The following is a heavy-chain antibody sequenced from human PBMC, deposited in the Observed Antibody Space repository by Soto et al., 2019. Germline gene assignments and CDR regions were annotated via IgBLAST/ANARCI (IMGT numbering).Heavy chain of an antibody. J-gene: IGHJ6*02. CDR3: AGGGVRGVITRTRDYYGMAV. CDR2: IYPGDSDT. Sequence: PGEALKISCKGSVYSFTSYWIGWVRQMPGKGLEWMGIIYPGDSDTRYSPSFQGQVTISADKSISTAYLQWSSLKASDTAMYYCAGGGVRGVITRTRDYYGMAVWGHGTTVTVSS. CDR1: VYSFTSYW. D-gene: IGHD3-10*01. V-gene: IGHV5-51*01.